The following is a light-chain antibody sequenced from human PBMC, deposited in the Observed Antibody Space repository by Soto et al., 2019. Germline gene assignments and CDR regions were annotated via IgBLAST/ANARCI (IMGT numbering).Light chain of an antibody. CDR1: QSVSSN. V-gene: IGKV3-15*01. J-gene: IGKJ3*01. Sequence: EIVMTQSPATLSVSPGERATLSCRASQSVSSNLAWYQQKPGQAPRLLIYGASTRATGIPARFSGSGSGTEFTLTISILQSEDFAVYYCQLGFTFGPGTKVDIK. CDR3: QLGFT. CDR2: GAS.